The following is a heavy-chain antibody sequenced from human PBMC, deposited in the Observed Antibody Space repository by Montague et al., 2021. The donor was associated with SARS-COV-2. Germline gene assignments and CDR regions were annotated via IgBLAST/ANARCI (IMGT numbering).Heavy chain of an antibody. V-gene: IGHV3-13*01. J-gene: IGHJ6*03. D-gene: IGHD3-22*01. CDR2: IGTAGDT. CDR3: ARGHHYYDSSGYLGAGYYYYYMDV. Sequence: SLRLSCAASGFTFSSYDMHWVRQATGKGLEWVSAIGTAGDTYYPGSVKGRFTISRENAKNSLYLHMNSLRAGDTAVYYCARGHHYYDSSGYLGAGYYYYYMDVWGKGTTVTVSS. CDR1: GFTFSSYD.